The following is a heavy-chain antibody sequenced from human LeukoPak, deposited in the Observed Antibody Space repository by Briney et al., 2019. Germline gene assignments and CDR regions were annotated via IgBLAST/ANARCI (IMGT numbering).Heavy chain of an antibody. V-gene: IGHV3-64*01. D-gene: IGHD4/OR15-4a*01. CDR2: VSSDGGTT. Sequence: GGSLRLSCAASGFTFSSYWMHWVRQAPGKGLEYVSGVSSDGGTTYYGNSVKDRFTISRDISKKTLFLHMGSLRAEDTAVYYCVRDYGGALPLWYMDVWGKGTTVTISS. CDR1: GFTFSSYW. CDR3: VRDYGGALPLWYMDV. J-gene: IGHJ6*03.